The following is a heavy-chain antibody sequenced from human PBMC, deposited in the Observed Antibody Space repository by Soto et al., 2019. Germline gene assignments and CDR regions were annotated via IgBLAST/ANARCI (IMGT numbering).Heavy chain of an antibody. J-gene: IGHJ4*02. V-gene: IGHV1-24*01. CDR2: FDPEDGET. CDR3: ARIAAAGTNFDY. CDR1: GYTLTELS. D-gene: IGHD6-13*01. Sequence: ASVKVSCKVSGYTLTELSMHWVRQAPGKGLEWMGGFDPEDGETIYAQKFQGRVTMTEDTSTDTAYMELSSLRSEDTAVYYCARIAAAGTNFDYWGQGTLVTVSS.